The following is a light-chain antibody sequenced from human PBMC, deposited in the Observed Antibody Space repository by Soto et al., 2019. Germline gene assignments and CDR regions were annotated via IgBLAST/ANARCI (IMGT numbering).Light chain of an antibody. CDR1: QSLNNW. J-gene: IGKJ1*01. CDR3: QQYNSDSWT. CDR2: KVS. Sequence: DIQMTQSPSTLSASVGDRVTITCRASQSLNNWLAWVQQKSGKAPKVLIYKVSNLESGVPSRFSGSGSGTEFTLSISSLQPDDFATDYCQQYNSDSWTFGPGTKVEIK. V-gene: IGKV1-5*03.